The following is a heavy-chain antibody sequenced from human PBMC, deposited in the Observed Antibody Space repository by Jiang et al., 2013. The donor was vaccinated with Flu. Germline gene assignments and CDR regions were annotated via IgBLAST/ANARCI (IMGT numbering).Heavy chain of an antibody. CDR1: GYLLTGYY. CDR2: INPSGGST. V-gene: IGHV1-46*01. D-gene: IGHD4-17*01. Sequence: GAEVKKPGASVKVSCKASGYLLTGYYMHWVRQAPGQGLEWMGIINPSGGSTSYAQKFQGRVTMTRDTSTSTVYMELSSLRSEDTAVYYCARDPDYGDPGWAFDYWGQGTLVTVSS. CDR3: ARDPDYGDPGWAFDY. J-gene: IGHJ4*02.